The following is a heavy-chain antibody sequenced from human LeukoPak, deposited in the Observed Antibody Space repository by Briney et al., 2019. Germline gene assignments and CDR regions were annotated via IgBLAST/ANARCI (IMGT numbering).Heavy chain of an antibody. V-gene: IGHV3-66*01. CDR3: ARVFYSGYSRWFDP. CDR1: GFIFSAYG. D-gene: IGHD5-12*01. J-gene: IGHJ5*02. CDR2: IYTGGST. Sequence: GRSLRLSCAASGFIFSAYGMHWVRQAPGKGLQWVSVIYTGGSTYYSESVKGRFTISRDNSKNTLYLQMNSLRAEDTAVYYCARVFYSGYSRWFDPWGQGTLVTVSS.